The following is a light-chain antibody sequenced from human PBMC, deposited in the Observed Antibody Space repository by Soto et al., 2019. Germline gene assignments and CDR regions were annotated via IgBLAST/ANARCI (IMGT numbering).Light chain of an antibody. CDR2: GAS. CDR1: QTVSSSY. CDR3: QQGYSNPWT. Sequence: EIVLTQSPGTLSLSPVERATLSCMASQTVSSSYLAWYQQKPGQAPRFLISGASSRATGIPDRFSGSGSGTDFTLTVDSLQPEDFATYYCQQGYSNPWTFGQGTKVDIK. V-gene: IGKV3-20*01. J-gene: IGKJ1*01.